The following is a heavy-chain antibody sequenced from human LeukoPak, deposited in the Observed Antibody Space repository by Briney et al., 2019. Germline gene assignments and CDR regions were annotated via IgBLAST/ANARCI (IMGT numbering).Heavy chain of an antibody. V-gene: IGHV3-23*01. CDR1: GFTFSSYA. D-gene: IGHD6-6*01. CDR2: ITDSGGDT. Sequence: GGSLRLSCAASGFTFSSYAMSWVRQAPGKGLEWVSAITDSGGDTYSADSVKGRFTISRDNSKNTLYLQMNSLRAEDTAVYYCAKGSRASRPYYFDYWGQGTLVIVS. J-gene: IGHJ4*02. CDR3: AKGSRASRPYYFDY.